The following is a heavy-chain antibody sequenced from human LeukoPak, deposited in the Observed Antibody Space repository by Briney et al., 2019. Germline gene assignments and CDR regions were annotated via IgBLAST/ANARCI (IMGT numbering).Heavy chain of an antibody. CDR3: ARGREMAVFGIDWFDP. V-gene: IGHV7-4-1*02. Sequence: GASVKVSCKASGYVFSSYTMNWVRQAPGQGLEWMGWINTKTGNPTYAPGFTGEFVFSLDTSVSTAYLQISSLKTEDTAVYYCARGREMAVFGIDWFDPWGQGTLVTVSS. D-gene: IGHD6-19*01. CDR2: INTKTGNP. J-gene: IGHJ5*02. CDR1: GYVFSSYT.